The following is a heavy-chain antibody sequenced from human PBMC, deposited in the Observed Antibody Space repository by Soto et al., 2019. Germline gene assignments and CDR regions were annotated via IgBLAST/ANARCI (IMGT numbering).Heavy chain of an antibody. CDR3: ARVMEYYYDSSGYSYFDY. V-gene: IGHV4-59*01. CDR2: IYYSGST. CDR1: GGSISSYY. D-gene: IGHD3-22*01. J-gene: IGHJ4*02. Sequence: SETLSLTCTVSGGSISSYYWSWIRQPPGKGLEWIGYIYYSGSTNYNPSLKSRVTISVDTSKSQFSLKLSSVTAADTAVYYCARVMEYYYDSSGYSYFDYWGQGTLVTVS.